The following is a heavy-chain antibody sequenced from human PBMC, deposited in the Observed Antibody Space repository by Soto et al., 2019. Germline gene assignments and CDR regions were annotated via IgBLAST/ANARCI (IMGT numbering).Heavy chain of an antibody. CDR1: GFSLSTSGMC. D-gene: IGHD6-13*01. J-gene: IGHJ4*02. Sequence: SGPTLVNPTQTLTLTCTFSGFSLSTSGMCVTWIRQPPGKALEWLARIDWDDDKYYSTSLKTRLTISKDTSKNQVVLTMTNMDPVDTATYYCARIDSSTWDFDYWGQGALVTVSS. V-gene: IGHV2-70*11. CDR3: ARIDSSTWDFDY. CDR2: IDWDDDK.